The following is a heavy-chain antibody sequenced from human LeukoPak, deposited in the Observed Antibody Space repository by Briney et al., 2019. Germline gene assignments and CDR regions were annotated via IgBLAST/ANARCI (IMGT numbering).Heavy chain of an antibody. CDR2: IKFDESEK. J-gene: IGHJ4*02. CDR1: GFTFSSFW. CDR3: SRVTTNSYFDN. Sequence: GGSLRLSCAVSGFTFSSFWMGWVRQAPGKGLEWVASIKFDESEKRYVDSVKGRFTISRDNAENSLYLQMNSLRGEDTAVYFCSRVTTNSYFDNWGQGSLVTVSS. D-gene: IGHD1-1*01. V-gene: IGHV3-7*04.